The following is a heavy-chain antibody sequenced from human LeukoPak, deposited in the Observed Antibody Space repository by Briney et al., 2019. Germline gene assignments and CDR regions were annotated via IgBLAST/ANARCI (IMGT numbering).Heavy chain of an antibody. Sequence: GGSLRLSCAASGFTFSSYEMNWVRPAPGKGLEGVSYISSSGSTIYYADSVKGRFTISRDNSRNTLYLQMNSLRTEDTAVYYCAKDLNYGELVDSWGKGTLVTVSA. V-gene: IGHV3-48*03. J-gene: IGHJ4*02. CDR3: AKDLNYGELVDS. CDR2: ISSSGSTI. CDR1: GFTFSSYE. D-gene: IGHD4-17*01.